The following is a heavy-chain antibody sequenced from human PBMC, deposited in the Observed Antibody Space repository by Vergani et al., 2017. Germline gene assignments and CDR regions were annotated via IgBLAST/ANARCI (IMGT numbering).Heavy chain of an antibody. D-gene: IGHD6-13*01. CDR3: AREQQLVPTPLRY. J-gene: IGHJ4*02. Sequence: EVQLVESGGGLVKPGGSLRLSCAASGFTFSSYSLNWVRQAPGKGLEWVSSISSSSSYIYYADSVKGRVTISRDNAKNSLYLQMNSLRAEDTAVYYCAREQQLVPTPLRYWGQGTLVTVSS. CDR1: GFTFSSYS. CDR2: ISSSSSYI. V-gene: IGHV3-21*01.